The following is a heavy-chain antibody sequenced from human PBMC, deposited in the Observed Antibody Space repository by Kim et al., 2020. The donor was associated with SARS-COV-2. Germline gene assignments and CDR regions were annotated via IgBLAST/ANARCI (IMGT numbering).Heavy chain of an antibody. J-gene: IGHJ4*02. CDR1: GFTFSNAW. CDR3: TTDTRPYYYDSSGYYPHGY. Sequence: GGSLRLSCAASGFTFSNAWMSWVRQAPGKGLEWVGRIKSKTDGGTTDYAAPVKGSFTISRDDSKNTLYLQMNSLKTEDTAVYYCTTDTRPYYYDSSGYYPHGYWGQGTLVTVSS. V-gene: IGHV3-15*01. D-gene: IGHD3-22*01. CDR2: IKSKTDGGTT.